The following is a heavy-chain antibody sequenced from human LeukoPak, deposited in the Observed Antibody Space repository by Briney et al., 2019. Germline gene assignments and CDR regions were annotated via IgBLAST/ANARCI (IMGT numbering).Heavy chain of an antibody. J-gene: IGHJ4*02. CDR3: ARDSDSYGPDFDY. V-gene: IGHV4-4*07. D-gene: IGHD5-18*01. Sequence: SETLSLTCTVSGGSISRYYWSWIRQPAGKGLEWIGRIYTSGSTNYNPSLKSRVSMSVDTSKNQFSLKLSSVTAEDTAINYCARDSDSYGPDFDYWGQGTLVTVSS. CDR1: GGSISRYY. CDR2: IYTSGST.